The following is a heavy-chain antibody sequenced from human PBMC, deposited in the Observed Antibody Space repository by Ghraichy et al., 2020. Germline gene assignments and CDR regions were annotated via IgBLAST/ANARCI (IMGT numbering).Heavy chain of an antibody. J-gene: IGHJ5*02. D-gene: IGHD3-9*01. CDR2: IARSGSA. CDR3: ARYSGWNPSSYFFKS. CDR1: GYNFGDFA. Sequence: ETLSLTCAMSGYNFGDFAVGWVRQAPGKGLEWVSSIARSGSADYTDSVKGRFTISRDNSKTILYLHMSSLRAEDTATYYCARYSGWNPSSYFFKSWGQGPLVTVSS. V-gene: IGHV3-23*01.